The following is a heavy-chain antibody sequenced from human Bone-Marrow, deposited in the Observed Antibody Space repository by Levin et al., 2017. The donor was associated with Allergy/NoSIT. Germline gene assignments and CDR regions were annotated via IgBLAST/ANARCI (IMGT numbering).Heavy chain of an antibody. CDR2: IKEDGSDK. CDR1: GFTFSSYW. J-gene: IGHJ6*02. CDR3: ARYNKWDGSAYYYYAMDV. Sequence: QSGGSLRLSCATSGFTFSSYWMTWVRHVPGKGLEWVANIKEDGSDKHYVDSVKGRFTISRDNAKNSLYLQMDSLRAEDAAVYYCARYNKWDGSAYYYYAMDVWGQGTTVTVSS. D-gene: IGHD1-1*01. V-gene: IGHV3-7*01.